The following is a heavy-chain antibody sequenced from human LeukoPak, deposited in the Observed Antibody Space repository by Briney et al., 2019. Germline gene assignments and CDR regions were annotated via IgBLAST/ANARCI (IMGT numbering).Heavy chain of an antibody. CDR3: ARVRRRWYLDY. V-gene: IGHV4-4*07. Sequence: SETLSLTCTVSGGSISSYYWSWIRQPAGKGLEWIWRIYTSGSTNYNPSLKSRVTMSVDTSKNHCSLKLSSATAADTAVYYCARVRRRWYLDYWGQGTLVTVSS. J-gene: IGHJ4*02. CDR1: GGSISSYY. D-gene: IGHD4-17*01. CDR2: IYTSGST.